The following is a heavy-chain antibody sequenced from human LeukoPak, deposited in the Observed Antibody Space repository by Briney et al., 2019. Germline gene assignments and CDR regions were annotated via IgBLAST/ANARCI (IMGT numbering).Heavy chain of an antibody. CDR3: ARDAPRGYSGSTDY. Sequence: GGSLRLSCAASGFTFSSYWMSWVRQAPGKGLEWVANIKQDGSEKYYVDSVKGRFTISRDNAKNSLYLQMNSLRAEDTAVYYCARDAPRGYSGSTDYWGQGTLVTVSS. CDR1: GFTFSSYW. D-gene: IGHD5-12*01. J-gene: IGHJ4*02. V-gene: IGHV3-7*01. CDR2: IKQDGSEK.